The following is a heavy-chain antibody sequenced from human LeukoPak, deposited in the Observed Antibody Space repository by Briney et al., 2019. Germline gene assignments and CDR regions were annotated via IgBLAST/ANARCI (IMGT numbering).Heavy chain of an antibody. CDR1: GYTFTSYG. J-gene: IGHJ6*03. D-gene: IGHD5-18*01. CDR3: ARTGKIQLSDYYYYMDV. CDR2: ISAYNGNT. V-gene: IGHV1-18*01. Sequence: ASVKVSCKASGYTFTSYGISWVRQAPGQGLEWMGWISAYNGNTNYAQKLQGRVTMTTDTSTSTAYMELSSLRSEDTAVYYCARTGKIQLSDYYYYMDVWGKGTTVTVSS.